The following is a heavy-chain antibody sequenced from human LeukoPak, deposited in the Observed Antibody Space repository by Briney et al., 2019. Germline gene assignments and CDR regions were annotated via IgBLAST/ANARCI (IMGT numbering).Heavy chain of an antibody. V-gene: IGHV5-10-1*01. J-gene: IGHJ4*02. D-gene: IGHD2-2*01. CDR3: ARHGCSSTSCYHY. CDR2: IDPSDSYT. Sequence: GESLKISCKGSGYSFTSYWISWVRQMPGKGLEWMGRIDPSDSYTNYSPSFQGHVTISADKSISTAYLQWSSLKASDTAMYYCARHGCSSTSCYHYWGQGTLVTVSS. CDR1: GYSFTSYW.